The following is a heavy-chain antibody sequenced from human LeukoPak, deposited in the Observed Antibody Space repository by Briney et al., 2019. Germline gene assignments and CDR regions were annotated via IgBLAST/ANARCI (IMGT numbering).Heavy chain of an antibody. CDR3: ARDLNDYYGSGSYYKIPHY. D-gene: IGHD3-10*01. J-gene: IGHJ4*02. CDR1: GGTFSTYS. Sequence: ASVKVSCKASGGTFSTYSINWVRQAPGQGLEWMGWINTNTGNPTYAQGFTGRFVFSLDTSVSTAYLQISSLKAEDTAVYYCARDLNDYYGSGSYYKIPHYWGQGTLVTVSS. CDR2: INTNTGNP. V-gene: IGHV7-4-1*02.